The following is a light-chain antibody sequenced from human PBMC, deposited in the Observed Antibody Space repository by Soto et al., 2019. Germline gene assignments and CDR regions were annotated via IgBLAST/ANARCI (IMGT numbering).Light chain of an antibody. CDR1: SSDVGRYNY. J-gene: IGLJ2*01. Sequence: QSALTQPASVSGSPGQSITISCTGTSSDVGRYNYVSWYQQHPGKAPKLMIYEVSNRPSGVSNRFSGSKSGNTASLTISGLQAEDEADYYCRSYTSSSTPVVFGGGTKLTVL. CDR3: RSYTSSSTPVV. CDR2: EVS. V-gene: IGLV2-14*01.